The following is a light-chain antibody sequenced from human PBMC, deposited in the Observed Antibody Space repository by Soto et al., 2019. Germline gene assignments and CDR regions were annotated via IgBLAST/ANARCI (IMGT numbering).Light chain of an antibody. CDR3: SSYTSCSSRV. Sequence: QSALTQPASVSGSPGQSITISCTGTSSDVGAYDFVSWYQQHPDKAPKLMIYEVSNRPSGVSNRFSGSKSVNTATLTISGLQAEDEVVYYCSSYTSCSSRVFGSGTRVTVL. CDR2: EVS. J-gene: IGLJ1*01. CDR1: SSDVGAYDF. V-gene: IGLV2-14*03.